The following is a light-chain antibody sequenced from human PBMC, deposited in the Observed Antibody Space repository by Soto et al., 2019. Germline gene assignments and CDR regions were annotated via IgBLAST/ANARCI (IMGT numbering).Light chain of an antibody. V-gene: IGLV2-11*01. CDR1: SSDVGGYNH. CDR3: CSYAGSYTYV. Sequence: QSVLTQPRSVSGSPGQSVTISCTGTSSDVGGYNHVSWYQQYPGKAPKLMIYDVSKRPSGVPDRFSGSKSGNTASLTISGLQAEDEADYYCCSYAGSYTYVFGTGTKVPS. J-gene: IGLJ1*01. CDR2: DVS.